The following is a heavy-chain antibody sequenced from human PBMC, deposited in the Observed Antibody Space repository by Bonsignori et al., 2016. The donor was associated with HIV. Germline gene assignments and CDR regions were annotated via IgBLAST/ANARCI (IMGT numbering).Heavy chain of an antibody. Sequence: QVQLQQWGAGLLKPSETLSLTCAVYGGSFSGYFWSWIRQPPGKGLELIGKITHSGDTNYNPSLKSRVTISIDTSRSQFSLKLSSVTAADTAVYYCARGDIDDYYNFYYFMDVWGKGTTGHRLL. CDR1: GGSFSGYF. J-gene: IGHJ6*03. CDR2: ITHSGDT. D-gene: IGHD3-3*01. V-gene: IGHV4-34*01. CDR3: ARGDIDDYYNFYYFMDV.